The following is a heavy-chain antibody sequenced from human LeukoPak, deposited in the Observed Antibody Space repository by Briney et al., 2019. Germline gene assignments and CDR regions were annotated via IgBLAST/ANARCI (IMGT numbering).Heavy chain of an antibody. Sequence: GESLKISCKASGYNFPGDWIGWVRQVPGKGLEWMGIIYPGDSDTRYSPSFQGQVTISADKSISTAYLQWSSLKASDTAMYYCAREKYSSSWYSMDYWGQGTLVTVSS. CDR3: AREKYSSSWYSMDY. V-gene: IGHV5-51*01. J-gene: IGHJ4*02. D-gene: IGHD6-13*01. CDR2: IYPGDSDT. CDR1: GYNFPGDW.